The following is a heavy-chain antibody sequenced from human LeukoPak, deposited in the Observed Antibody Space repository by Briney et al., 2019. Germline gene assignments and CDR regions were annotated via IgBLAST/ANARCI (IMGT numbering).Heavy chain of an antibody. V-gene: IGHV4-4*02. J-gene: IGHJ4*02. Sequence: SGTLSLTCTVSGASIGSSYWWSWVRQPPGKGLEWIGEIFHGGTTSYNPSLKSRLTMSVDKSRNHFSLRLNSVTAADTAVYYCARGTHTPYSSSAGGDYYFDYWGQGTLVTVSS. CDR1: GASIGSSYW. CDR3: ARGTHTPYSSSAGGDYYFDY. CDR2: IFHGGTT. D-gene: IGHD6-6*01.